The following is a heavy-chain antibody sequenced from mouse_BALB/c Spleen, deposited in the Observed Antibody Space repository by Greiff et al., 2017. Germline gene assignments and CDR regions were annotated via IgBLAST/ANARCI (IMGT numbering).Heavy chain of an antibody. CDR1: GFTFSDYY. CDR2: ISDGGSYT. V-gene: IGHV5-4*02. Sequence: EVHLVESGGGLVKPGGSLKLSCAASGFTFSDYYMYWVRQTPEKRLEWVATISDGGSYTYYPDSVKGRFTISRDNSKNNLYLQMSSLKSEDTAMYYCARNYGSSYNYAMDYWGQGTSVTVSS. D-gene: IGHD1-1*01. J-gene: IGHJ4*01. CDR3: ARNYGSSYNYAMDY.